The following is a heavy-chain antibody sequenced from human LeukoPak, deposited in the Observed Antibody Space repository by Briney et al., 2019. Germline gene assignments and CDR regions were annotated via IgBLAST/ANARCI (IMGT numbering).Heavy chain of an antibody. J-gene: IGHJ3*02. D-gene: IGHD2-2*01. CDR2: INHSGST. CDR3: ARSGGYQLLPFDI. CDR1: GGSFSGYY. Sequence: SETLPLTCAVYGGSFSGYYWSWIRQPPGKGLEWIGEINHSGSTNYNPSLKSRVTISVDTSKNQFSLKLSSVTAADTAVYYCARSGGYQLLPFDIWGQGTMVTVSS. V-gene: IGHV4-34*01.